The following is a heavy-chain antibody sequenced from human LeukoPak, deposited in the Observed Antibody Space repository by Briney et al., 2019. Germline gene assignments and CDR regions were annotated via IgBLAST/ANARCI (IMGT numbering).Heavy chain of an antibody. D-gene: IGHD3/OR15-3a*01. CDR1: GYTFTDYY. J-gene: IGHJ4*02. V-gene: IGHV1-2*06. CDR3: AGSKVSGTGTVWVY. CDR2: INPNSDAT. Sequence: ASVKVSCKASGYTFTDYYIHWVRQAPGQGLEWMGRINPNSDATDYPQKFQGRVTMTRDTSISTAYMELSRLRSDDTAVYYCAGSKVSGTGTVWVYWGQGTLVTVSS.